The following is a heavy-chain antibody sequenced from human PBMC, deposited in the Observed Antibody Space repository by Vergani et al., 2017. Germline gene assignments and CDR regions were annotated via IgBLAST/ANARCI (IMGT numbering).Heavy chain of an antibody. D-gene: IGHD5-12*01. CDR3: AKANPRNSGYDYLYYYHAMDV. Sequence: DVQLLESGGDLVQPGGSLRLSCAASDFTFNHYAMNWVRQAPGKGLEWVPGISGSVGSTYYAGSVKGLFTISGDSSKNTLYLQMNSLSAGDTAVYYCAKANPRNSGYDYLYYYHAMDVWGQGTTVTISS. V-gene: IGHV3-23*01. CDR2: ISGSVGST. J-gene: IGHJ6*02. CDR1: DFTFNHYA.